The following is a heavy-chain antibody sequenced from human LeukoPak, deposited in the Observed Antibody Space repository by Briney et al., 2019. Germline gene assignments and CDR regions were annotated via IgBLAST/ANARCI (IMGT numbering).Heavy chain of an antibody. CDR2: IDWDDDK. V-gene: IGHV2-70*11. J-gene: IGHJ4*02. CDR1: GFSLSTSGMC. CDR3: ARLAVAGLSFDY. D-gene: IGHD6-19*01. Sequence: SGPALLKPTQTLTLTCTFSGFSLSTSGMCVSWIRQPPGKALEWLARIDWDDDKYYSTSLKTRLTISNDTSKNQVVLTMTNMEPVDTATYYCARLAVAGLSFDYWGQGTLVTVSS.